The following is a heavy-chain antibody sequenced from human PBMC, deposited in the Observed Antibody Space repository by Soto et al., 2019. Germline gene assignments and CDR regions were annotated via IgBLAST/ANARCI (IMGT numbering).Heavy chain of an antibody. Sequence: TSETICLTSTVSDGYSRSGGYYCSWNRQHPGKGLEWIGYIYYSGSTYYNPSLKSRVTISVDTSKNQFSLKLSSVTAADTAVYYCARATLGSWGDCSSTSCYVFDYWGKGTLVTVSS. CDR2: IYYSGST. J-gene: IGHJ4*02. CDR1: DGYSRSGGYY. CDR3: ARATLGSWGDCSSTSCYVFDY. D-gene: IGHD2-2*01. V-gene: IGHV4-31*02.